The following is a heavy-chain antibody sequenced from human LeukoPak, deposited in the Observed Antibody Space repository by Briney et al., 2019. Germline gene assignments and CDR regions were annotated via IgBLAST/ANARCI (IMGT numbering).Heavy chain of an antibody. CDR1: GYTFTSYG. CDR2: ISAYNGNT. V-gene: IGHV1-18*03. CDR3: AREIVVVTATHNWFDP. J-gene: IGHJ5*02. D-gene: IGHD2-21*02. Sequence: AASVKVSCKASGYTFTSYGISWVRQAPGQGLEWMGWISAYNGNTNYAQKLQGRVTMTTDTSTSTAYMELRSLRSDDMAVYYCAREIVVVTATHNWFDPWGQGTLVTVSS.